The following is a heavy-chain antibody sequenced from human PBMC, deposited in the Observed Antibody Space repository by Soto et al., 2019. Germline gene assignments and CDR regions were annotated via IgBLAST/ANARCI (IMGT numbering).Heavy chain of an antibody. Sequence: QVQLVQSGAEVKKPGSSVKVSCKASVGTFSSYAISWVRQAPGQGLEWRGGIIPIFGTAHYAQKFQGRVTSSSDESTRTAYMELNSLRAEDTAVYYCARESRYCSGGSCYVLPGIDYLGQGTLVTVSS. CDR3: ARESRYCSGGSCYVLPGIDY. CDR2: IIPIFGTA. CDR1: VGTFSSYA. J-gene: IGHJ4*02. D-gene: IGHD2-15*01. V-gene: IGHV1-69*05.